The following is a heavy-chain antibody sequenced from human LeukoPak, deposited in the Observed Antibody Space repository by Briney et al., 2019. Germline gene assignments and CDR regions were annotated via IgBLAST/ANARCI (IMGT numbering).Heavy chain of an antibody. D-gene: IGHD6-19*01. CDR1: GITFSSYW. CDR3: VSGYSSGWYVGGIDY. CDR2: INSDGSST. Sequence: GSLRLSCAASGITFSSYWMHWVRQAPGKGLVWVSRINSDGSSTSYADSVKGRFTISRDNAKNTLYLQMNSLRAEDTAVYYCVSGYSSGWYVGGIDYWGQGTLVTVSS. J-gene: IGHJ4*02. V-gene: IGHV3-74*01.